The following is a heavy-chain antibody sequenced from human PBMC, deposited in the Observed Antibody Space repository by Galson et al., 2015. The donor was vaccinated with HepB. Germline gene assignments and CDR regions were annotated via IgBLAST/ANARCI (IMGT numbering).Heavy chain of an antibody. D-gene: IGHD3-10*01. J-gene: IGHJ5*02. CDR3: ARGSRGLHNWFDP. Sequence: SLRLSCAASGFTFSSYSMNWVRQAPGKGLEWVSSISSSSSDIYYADSVKGRFTISRDNAKNSLYLQMNSLRAEDTAVYYCARGSRGLHNWFDPWGQGTLVTVSS. CDR1: GFTFSSYS. CDR2: ISSSSSDI. V-gene: IGHV3-21*01.